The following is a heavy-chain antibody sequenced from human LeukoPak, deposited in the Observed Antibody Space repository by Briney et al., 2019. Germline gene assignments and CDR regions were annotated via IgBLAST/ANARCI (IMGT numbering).Heavy chain of an antibody. CDR3: ARIGSGLAFDP. D-gene: IGHD3-10*01. CDR1: GGSISSSSYY. V-gene: IGHV4-39*01. Sequence: SETLSLTCTVSGGSISSSSYYWGWIRQPPGKGLDWIGSIYYSGSTYYNPSLKSRVTISVNTSNNQFSLKLISVTAADTTVYYCARIGSGLAFDPWGQGTLVTVSS. CDR2: IYYSGST. J-gene: IGHJ5*02.